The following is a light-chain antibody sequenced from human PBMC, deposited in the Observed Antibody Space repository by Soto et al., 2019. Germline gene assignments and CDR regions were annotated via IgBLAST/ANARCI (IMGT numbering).Light chain of an antibody. CDR1: QSISSNY. V-gene: IGKV3-20*01. CDR3: QQYGSSPFT. Sequence: EIVLTQSPGTLSLSPGERATLSCWASQSISSNYLAWYQQKPGQPPRLLISGSSIRATGIPKRFSGSASGTNFTLTISILEPEDSAVFYCQQYGSSPFTFGPGTKVDFK. CDR2: GSS. J-gene: IGKJ3*01.